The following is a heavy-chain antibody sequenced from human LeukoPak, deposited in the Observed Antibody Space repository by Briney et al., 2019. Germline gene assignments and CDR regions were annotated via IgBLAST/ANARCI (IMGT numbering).Heavy chain of an antibody. CDR2: IYHSGST. CDR3: ARDLEGWGYSYGYNGKDYMDV. J-gene: IGHJ6*03. CDR1: GYSISSGYY. V-gene: IGHV4-38-2*02. Sequence: SETLSLTCTVSGYSISSGYYWGWIRQPPGKGLEWIGSIYHSGSTYYNPSLKSRVTISVDTSKDQFSLKLSSVTAADTAVYYCARDLEGWGYSYGYNGKDYMDVWGKGTTVTVSS. D-gene: IGHD5-18*01.